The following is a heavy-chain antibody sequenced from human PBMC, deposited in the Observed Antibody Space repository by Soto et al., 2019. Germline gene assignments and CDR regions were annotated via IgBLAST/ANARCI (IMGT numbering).Heavy chain of an antibody. CDR3: ARDNGDGFDY. CDR1: SFAITKHA. Sequence: PGGALRLSCAVSSFAITKHAWHWVRQAPGKGLEWVAVIWYDGSNKYYADSVKGRFTISRDNSKNTLYLQMNSLRAEDTAVYYCARDNGDGFDYWGQGTLVTVSS. J-gene: IGHJ4*02. CDR2: IWYDGSNK. D-gene: IGHD2-8*01. V-gene: IGHV3-33*08.